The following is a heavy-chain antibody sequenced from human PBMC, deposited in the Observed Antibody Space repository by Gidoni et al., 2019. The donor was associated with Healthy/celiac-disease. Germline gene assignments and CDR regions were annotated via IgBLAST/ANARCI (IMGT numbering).Heavy chain of an antibody. CDR3: TTDWITIVGVVEKDAFDI. CDR2: IKSKTDGWTT. D-gene: IGHD3-3*01. CDR1: GFTFSNAW. J-gene: IGHJ3*02. V-gene: IGHV3-15*07. Sequence: EVQLVESGGCLVKPGWSLRLSCAASGFTFSNAWINWFRQAPGKGLEWGGRIKSKTDGWTTDYAAPVKGRFTISRDDSKNTLYLQMNSLKTEDTAVYYCTTDWITIVGVVEKDAFDIWGQGTMGTVSS.